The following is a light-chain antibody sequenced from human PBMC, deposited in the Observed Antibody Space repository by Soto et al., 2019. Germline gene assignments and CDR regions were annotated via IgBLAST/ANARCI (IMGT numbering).Light chain of an antibody. Sequence: EIVLTQSPGTLSLSPGERATLSCRASQSVSNSYLAWYQQKPGQAPRLLIYGASSRATGIQDKFSGSGSGTDFTLTISRLEPEDFAVYYCQQYGSSPLTFGGGTKVEIK. CDR2: GAS. CDR3: QQYGSSPLT. V-gene: IGKV3-20*01. CDR1: QSVSNSY. J-gene: IGKJ4*01.